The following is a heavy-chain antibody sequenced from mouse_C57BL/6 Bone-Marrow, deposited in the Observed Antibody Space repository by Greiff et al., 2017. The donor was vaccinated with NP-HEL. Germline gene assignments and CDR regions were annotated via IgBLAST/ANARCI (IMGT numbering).Heavy chain of an antibody. CDR2: IDPSDSYT. J-gene: IGHJ3*01. CDR1: GYTFTSYW. Sequence: QVQLQQPGAELVMPGASVKLSCKASGYTFTSYWMHWVKQRPGQGLEWIGEIDPSDSYTNYNQKFKGKSTLTVDKSSCTAYMQLSSLTSEDAAVYYCAVDYDGWFAYWGQGTLVTVSA. CDR3: AVDYDGWFAY. V-gene: IGHV1-69*01. D-gene: IGHD2-4*01.